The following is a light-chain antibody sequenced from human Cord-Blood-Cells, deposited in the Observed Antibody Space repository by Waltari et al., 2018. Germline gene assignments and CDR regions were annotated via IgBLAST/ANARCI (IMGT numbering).Light chain of an antibody. CDR2: GAS. J-gene: IGKJ4*01. Sequence: EIVMTQPPATLSVSPGERATLSCRASQSVSSNLAWYQQKPGQAPRLLIYGASTRATGIPARFIGSGSGTEFTLTISSLQSEDFAVYYCQQYNNWPPLTFGGGTKVEIK. V-gene: IGKV3-15*01. CDR3: QQYNNWPPLT. CDR1: QSVSSN.